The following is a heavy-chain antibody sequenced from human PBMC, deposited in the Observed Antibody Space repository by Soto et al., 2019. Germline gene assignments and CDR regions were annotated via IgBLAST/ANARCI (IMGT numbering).Heavy chain of an antibody. CDR3: RTGNYGDFGGY. V-gene: IGHV3-66*01. J-gene: IGHJ4*02. Sequence: EVQLVESGGGLVQPGGSLRLSCAASGFTVSSNYLSWVRQAPGKGLEWVSVIYSGGSTYYADSVKGRFTISRDNSKNSLYLLVNSLRAEDTAVYYCRTGNYGDFGGYWGQGTLVTVSS. CDR2: IYSGGST. CDR1: GFTVSSNY. D-gene: IGHD4-17*01.